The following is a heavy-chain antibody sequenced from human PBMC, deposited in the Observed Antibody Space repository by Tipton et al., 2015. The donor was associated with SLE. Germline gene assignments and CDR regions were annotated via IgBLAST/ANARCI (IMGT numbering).Heavy chain of an antibody. V-gene: IGHV4-61*09. CDR3: ARDSANYLLDY. Sequence: TLSLTCTVSGGSISSGGYYWSWIRQHPGKGLEWIGYIYTSGSTNYNPSLKSRVTISVDTSKNQFSLKLSSVTAADTAVYYCARDSANYLLDYWGQGTLVTVSS. D-gene: IGHD1-7*01. CDR1: GGSISSGGYY. J-gene: IGHJ4*02. CDR2: IYTSGST.